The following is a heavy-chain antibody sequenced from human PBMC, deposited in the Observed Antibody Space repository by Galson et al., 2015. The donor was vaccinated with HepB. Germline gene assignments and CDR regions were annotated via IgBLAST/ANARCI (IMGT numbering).Heavy chain of an antibody. Sequence: SLRLSCAASGFTFRSYAMTWVRQAPGKGLEWVSSVGGSGGGTYYADSVKGRFIISRDNSRNTLYLQMNSLRAEDTAVYYCTKDQPFSGTYPYFFFDYWGQGALVTVSS. CDR2: VGGSGGGT. V-gene: IGHV3-23*01. CDR1: GFTFRSYA. J-gene: IGHJ4*02. D-gene: IGHD1-26*01. CDR3: TKDQPFSGTYPYFFFDY.